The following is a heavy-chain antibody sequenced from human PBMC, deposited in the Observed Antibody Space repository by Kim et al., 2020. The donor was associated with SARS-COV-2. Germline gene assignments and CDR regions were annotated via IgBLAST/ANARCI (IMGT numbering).Heavy chain of an antibody. CDR3: AKDMHDSSGYYVRYGMDV. Sequence: KGRFTISRDNAKNSLYLQMNSLRAEDTALYYCAKDMHDSSGYYVRYGMDVWGQGTTVTVSS. V-gene: IGHV3-9*01. D-gene: IGHD3-22*01. J-gene: IGHJ6*02.